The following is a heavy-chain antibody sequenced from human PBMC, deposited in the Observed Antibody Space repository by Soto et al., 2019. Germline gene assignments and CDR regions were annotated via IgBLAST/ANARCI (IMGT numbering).Heavy chain of an antibody. Sequence: SETLSLTCTVSGGSISSSSYYWGWIRQPPGKGLEWIGYISYSGSTNYNPSLKSRVTISVDTSKNQFSLKLSSVTAADTAVYYCARQDTSGYAFDYWGQGTLVTVS. D-gene: IGHD3-22*01. CDR2: ISYSGST. V-gene: IGHV4-61*05. CDR1: GGSISSSSYY. J-gene: IGHJ4*02. CDR3: ARQDTSGYAFDY.